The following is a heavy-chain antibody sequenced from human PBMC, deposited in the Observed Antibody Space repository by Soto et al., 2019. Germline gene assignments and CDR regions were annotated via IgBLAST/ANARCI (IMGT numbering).Heavy chain of an antibody. CDR3: ARGGPLQSEDPPGIADWYFDL. V-gene: IGHV4-34*01. J-gene: IGHJ2*01. D-gene: IGHD3-10*01. CDR2: INHSGST. CDR1: GGSFSGYY. Sequence: SETLSLTCAVYGGSFSGYYWSWIRQPPGKGLEWIGEINHSGSTNYNPSLKSRVTISVDTSKNQFSLKLSSVTAADTAVYYCARGGPLQSEDPPGIADWYFDLWGRGTLVTVSS.